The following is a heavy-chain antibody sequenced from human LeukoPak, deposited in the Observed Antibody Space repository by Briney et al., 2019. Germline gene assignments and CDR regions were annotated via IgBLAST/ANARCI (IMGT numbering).Heavy chain of an antibody. J-gene: IGHJ4*02. CDR2: FDPEDGET. D-gene: IGHD6-13*01. CDR1: GYTLTELS. CDR3: TRDLPYSSSWESLDY. V-gene: IGHV1-24*01. Sequence: ASVKVSCKVSGYTLTELSMHWVRQAPGKGLEWMGGFDPEDGETIYAQKFQGRVTMTEDTSTDTAYMELSSLRSEETAVYYCTRDLPYSSSWESLDYWGQGTLVTVSS.